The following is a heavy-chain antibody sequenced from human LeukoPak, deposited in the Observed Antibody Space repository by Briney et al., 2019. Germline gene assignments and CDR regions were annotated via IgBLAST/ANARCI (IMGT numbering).Heavy chain of an antibody. Sequence: GASVKVSCKASGYTFTSYGISWVRQAPGQGLEWMGWISAYNGNTNYAQKLQGRVTMTTDTSTSTAYMELRSLRSDDTAVCYCARELYYYDSSGYGEYFQHWGQGTLVTVSS. CDR3: ARELYYYDSSGYGEYFQH. CDR2: ISAYNGNT. V-gene: IGHV1-18*01. J-gene: IGHJ1*01. CDR1: GYTFTSYG. D-gene: IGHD3-22*01.